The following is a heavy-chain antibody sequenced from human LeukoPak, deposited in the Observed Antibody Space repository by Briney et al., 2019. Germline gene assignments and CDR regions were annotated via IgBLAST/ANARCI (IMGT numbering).Heavy chain of an antibody. CDR1: GFTFSAYG. D-gene: IGHD2-15*01. V-gene: IGHV3-30-3*01. CDR2: ISNDGSNK. Sequence: GRSLRLSCAASGFTFSAYGMHWVRQAPGKGLEWVAVISNDGSNKYNADSVKGRFTISRDNSKNTLYLQMNSLRIEDTAVYYCARNLGYCSGGSCQKRGMDVWGQGITVTVSS. J-gene: IGHJ6*02. CDR3: ARNLGYCSGGSCQKRGMDV.